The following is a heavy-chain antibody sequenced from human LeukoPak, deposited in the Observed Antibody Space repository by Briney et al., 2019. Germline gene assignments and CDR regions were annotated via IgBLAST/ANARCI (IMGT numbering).Heavy chain of an antibody. CDR1: GYTFTSYY. J-gene: IGHJ4*02. D-gene: IGHD2-2*01. V-gene: IGHV1-46*01. Sequence: ASVKVSCKASGYTFTSYYMHWVRQAPGQGLEWMGIINASGGTTSYAQKFQGRVTITRNTSISTAYMELSSLRSEDTAVYYCARGLRKGSCSTSCYYFDYWGQGTLVTVSS. CDR3: ARGLRKGSCSTSCYYFDY. CDR2: INASGGTT.